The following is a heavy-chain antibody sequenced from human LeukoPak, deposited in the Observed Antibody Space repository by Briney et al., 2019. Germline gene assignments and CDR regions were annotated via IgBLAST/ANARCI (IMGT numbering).Heavy chain of an antibody. CDR2: ISSSGSTI. CDR1: GFTFSDYY. Sequence: GGSLRLSCAASGFTFSDYYMSWIRQAPGKGLEWVSYISSSGSTIYYADSVKGRFTISRDNAKNSLYLQMNSLRVEDTAVYYYARYYSSGYYSNYWGQGTLVTVSS. V-gene: IGHV3-11*01. D-gene: IGHD3-22*01. J-gene: IGHJ4*02. CDR3: ARYYSSGYYSNY.